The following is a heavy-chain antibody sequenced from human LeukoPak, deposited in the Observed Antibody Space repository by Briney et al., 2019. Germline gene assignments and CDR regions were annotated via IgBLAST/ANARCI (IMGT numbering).Heavy chain of an antibody. CDR1: GGTFSSYA. CDR3: ARSSYYDSSGYYYFDY. J-gene: IGHJ4*02. V-gene: IGHV1-69*13. CDR2: IIPIFGTA. Sequence: SVKVSCKASGGTFSSYAISWVRQAPGQGLEWMGGIIPIFGTANYAQKFQGRVTITADESTSTAYMELSSLRSEDTAVYYCARSSYYDSSGYYYFDYWGQGTLVTVS. D-gene: IGHD3-22*01.